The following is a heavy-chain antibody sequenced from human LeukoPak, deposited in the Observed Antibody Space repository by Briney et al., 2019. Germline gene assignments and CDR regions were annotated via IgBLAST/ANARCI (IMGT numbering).Heavy chain of an antibody. CDR3: ARRNIAAAGRRWFDP. CDR2: INHSGST. V-gene: IGHV4-34*01. D-gene: IGHD6-13*01. Sequence: SETLSLTCAVYGGSFSGYYWSWIRQPPGKGLEWIGEINHSGSTNYNPSLKSRVTISVDTSKNQFSLKLSSVTAADTAVYYCARRNIAAAGRRWFDPWGQGTLVTVSS. CDR1: GGSFSGYY. J-gene: IGHJ5*02.